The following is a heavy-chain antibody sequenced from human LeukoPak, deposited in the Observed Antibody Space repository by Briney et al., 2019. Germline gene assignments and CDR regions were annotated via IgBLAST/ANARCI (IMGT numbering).Heavy chain of an antibody. Sequence: PSETLSLTCAVYGGSFSGNYWSWIRQPPGKGLEWIGYIYYSGSTNYNSSLKSRVTISVDTSKNQFSLKLSSVTAADTAVYYCARHSPYCSSTSCHQTFDYWGQGTLVTVSS. CDR2: IYYSGST. V-gene: IGHV4-59*08. CDR1: GGSFSGNY. J-gene: IGHJ4*02. D-gene: IGHD2-2*01. CDR3: ARHSPYCSSTSCHQTFDY.